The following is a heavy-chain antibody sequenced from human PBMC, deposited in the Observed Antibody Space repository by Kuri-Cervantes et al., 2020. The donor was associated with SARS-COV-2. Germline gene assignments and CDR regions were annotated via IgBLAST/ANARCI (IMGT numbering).Heavy chain of an antibody. V-gene: IGHV3-30-3*01. D-gene: IGHD6-25*01. J-gene: IGHJ3*02. CDR1: GFTFSSYA. CDR3: ARVFFFQRGRAAFDI. Sequence: GGSLRLSCAASGFTFSSYAMHWVRQAPGKGLEWVAVISYDGSNKYYADSVKGRFTISRDNSKNTLYLQMNSLRAEDTAVYYCARVFFFQRGRAAFDIRGQGTMVTVSS. CDR2: ISYDGSNK.